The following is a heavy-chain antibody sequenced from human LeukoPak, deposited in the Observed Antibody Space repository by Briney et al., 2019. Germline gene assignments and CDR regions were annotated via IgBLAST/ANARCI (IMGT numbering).Heavy chain of an antibody. CDR1: GFSLSTSGML. CDR3: ARMVVGTIDY. J-gene: IGHJ4*02. D-gene: IGHD2-15*01. CDR2: LDWDGDK. Sequence: SGPTLVNPTQTLTLTCTFSGFSLSTSGMLVSWLRQPPGRALEWLARLDWDGDKFYRTSLKPRLTISKDTSKNQVVLTMTNMDPVDTATYYCARMVVGTIDYWGQGILVTVSS. V-gene: IGHV2-70*04.